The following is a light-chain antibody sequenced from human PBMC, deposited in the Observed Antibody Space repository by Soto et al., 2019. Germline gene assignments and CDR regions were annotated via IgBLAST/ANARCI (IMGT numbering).Light chain of an antibody. CDR1: SSDVGSYKF. CDR3: CSHAASSAFV. CDR2: EGS. V-gene: IGLV2-23*03. Sequence: QSALTQPASVSGSPGQSITISCTGTSSDVGSYKFVSWYQLDPGKAPKLIIYEGSKRPSGVSNRFSGSKSGNPASLTLSWLQAEGEADYYCCSHAASSAFVFGGGTKLPVL. J-gene: IGLJ2*01.